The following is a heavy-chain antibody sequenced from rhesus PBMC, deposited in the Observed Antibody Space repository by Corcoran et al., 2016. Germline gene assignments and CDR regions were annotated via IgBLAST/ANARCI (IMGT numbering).Heavy chain of an antibody. Sequence: QLQLQESGPGLVKPSENLSLTCAVSGVSISGYYWSWFRQPPGEGLEWIGNIEGKIAGTNYNPSLKSRVTISKDTSKKQFSLKLSSGTAADTAVYYCARETSEWLFCFDYWGQGVLVTVSS. D-gene: IGHD3-28*01. J-gene: IGHJ4*01. CDR1: GVSISGYY. CDR3: ARETSEWLFCFDY. V-gene: IGHV4-81*01. CDR2: IEGKIAGT.